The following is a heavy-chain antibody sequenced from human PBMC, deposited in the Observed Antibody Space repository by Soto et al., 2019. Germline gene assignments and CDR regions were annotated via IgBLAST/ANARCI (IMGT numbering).Heavy chain of an antibody. V-gene: IGHV4-30-2*01. Sequence: SETLSLTCAVSGGSISSGGYSLSWIRQPPGKGLEWIGYIYHSGSTYYNPSLKSRVTISVDRSKNQFSLKLSSVTAADTAVYYCARLRGDHAIGNWFDPWGQGTLVTVSS. J-gene: IGHJ5*02. CDR1: GGSISSGGYS. D-gene: IGHD3-16*01. CDR3: ARLRGDHAIGNWFDP. CDR2: IYHSGST.